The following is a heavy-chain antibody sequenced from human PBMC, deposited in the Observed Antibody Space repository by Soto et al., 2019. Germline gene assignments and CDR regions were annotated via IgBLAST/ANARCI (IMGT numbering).Heavy chain of an antibody. Sequence: GGSLRLSCAASGFTFDDYAMHWVRQAPGKGLEWVSGISWNSGSIGYADSVKGRFTISRDNAKNSLYLQMNSLRAEDTALYYCAKDIEFSPLWYFDYWGQGTLVTVSS. CDR1: GFTFDDYA. V-gene: IGHV3-9*01. CDR3: AKDIEFSPLWYFDY. J-gene: IGHJ4*02. CDR2: ISWNSGSI. D-gene: IGHD3-10*01.